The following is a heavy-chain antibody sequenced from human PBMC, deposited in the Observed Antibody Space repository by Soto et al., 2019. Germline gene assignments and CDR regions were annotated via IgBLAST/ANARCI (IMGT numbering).Heavy chain of an antibody. V-gene: IGHV4-34*01. Sequence: PSETLSLTCAVYGGSFSGYYWTWIRQPPGTGLEWIGEINHSGSTNYNPSLKSRVTISVDTSKNQFSLKLTSVTAADTAVYYCARDKITRLFAHWGQGTSVTSPQ. CDR3: ARDKITRLFAH. CDR1: GGSFSGYY. J-gene: IGHJ4*02. D-gene: IGHD3-10*01. CDR2: INHSGST.